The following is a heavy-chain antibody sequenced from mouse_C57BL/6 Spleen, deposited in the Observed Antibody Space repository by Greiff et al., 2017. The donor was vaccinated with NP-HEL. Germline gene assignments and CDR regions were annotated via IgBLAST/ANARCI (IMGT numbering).Heavy chain of an antibody. D-gene: IGHD1-1*01. CDR2: IHPNSGST. V-gene: IGHV1-64*01. CDR1: GYTFTSYW. CDR3: SRPNSSSYEAMDY. J-gene: IGHJ4*01. Sequence: QVQLQQPGAELVKPGASVKLSCKASGYTFTSYWMHWVKQRPGQGLEWIGMIHPNSGSTNYNEKFKSKATLTVDKSSSTAYMQLSSLTSEDSEDDYCSRPNSSSYEAMDYWGQGTSVTVSS.